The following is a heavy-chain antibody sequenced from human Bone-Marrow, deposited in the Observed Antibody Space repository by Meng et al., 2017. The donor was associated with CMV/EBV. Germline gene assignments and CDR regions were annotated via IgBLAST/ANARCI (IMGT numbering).Heavy chain of an antibody. V-gene: IGHV3-7*01. D-gene: IGHD1-26*01. Sequence: GESLKISCAASGFTFSSYWMSWVRQAPGKGLEWVANIKQDGSEKYYVDSVKGRFTISRDNAKNSLYLQMNSLRAEDTAVYYCAREGSGSYDYDYWGQGTLVTVSS. CDR2: IKQDGSEK. CDR3: AREGSGSYDYDY. CDR1: GFTFSSYW. J-gene: IGHJ4*02.